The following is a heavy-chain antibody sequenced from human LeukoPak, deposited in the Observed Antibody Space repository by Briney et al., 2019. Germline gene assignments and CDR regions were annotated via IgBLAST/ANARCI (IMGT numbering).Heavy chain of an antibody. CDR3: ARGATVGASPYNWFDP. V-gene: IGHV1-2*02. CDR1: GYTFTGYY. D-gene: IGHD1-26*01. Sequence: ASVKVSSTASGYTFTGYYMHWVRRAPGQGLEWMGWINPNSGGTNYAQKFQGRVTMTRDTSISTAYMELSRLRSDDTAVYYCARGATVGASPYNWFDPWGQGTLVTVSS. CDR2: INPNSGGT. J-gene: IGHJ5*02.